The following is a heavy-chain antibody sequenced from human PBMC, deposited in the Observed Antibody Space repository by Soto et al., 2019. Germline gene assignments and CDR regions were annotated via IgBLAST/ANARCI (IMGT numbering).Heavy chain of an antibody. V-gene: IGHV3-33*01. CDR3: ARVEAPLIHSDHYYYGMDV. D-gene: IGHD5-18*01. CDR2: IWYDGTNA. J-gene: IGHJ6*02. CDR1: GFTFNTYG. Sequence: QVQLVESWGGVVRPGRSLRLACEASGFTFNTYGMHWVRQAPGKGLQWVAVIWYDGTNAYYADSVKGRFTISRDNSKDTLYLEMNNLRAEDTAVYYCARVEAPLIHSDHYYYGMDVWGQGTTVTV.